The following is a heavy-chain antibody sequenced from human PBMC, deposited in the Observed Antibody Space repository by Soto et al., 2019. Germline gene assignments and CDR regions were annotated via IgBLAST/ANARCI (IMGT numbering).Heavy chain of an antibody. CDR2: INAGNGDP. CDR3: ARDWTHYDSSGPGDY. J-gene: IGHJ4*02. CDR1: GYTFTSYP. V-gene: IGHV1-3*01. Sequence: GASVKVSCKASGYTFTSYPMHWVRQAPGQGLEWMGWINAGNGDPKDSQKFQGRVTITRDTSAITAYTELSSLRSEDTAVYYCARDWTHYDSSGPGDYWGQGTRVTVSA. D-gene: IGHD3-22*01.